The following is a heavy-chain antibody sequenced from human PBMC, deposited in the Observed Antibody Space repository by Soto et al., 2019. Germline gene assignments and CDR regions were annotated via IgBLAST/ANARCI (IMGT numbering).Heavy chain of an antibody. D-gene: IGHD3-10*01. CDR2: IIPILGIP. Sequence: QVQLVQSGAEVKTPGSSVKVSCKASVGTFSNYTFNWVRQAPGQGLEWMGRIIPILGIPIYAQKFLGRVTIFADESTSTAYMELTSLRSEDTAVYDCAREPIGELFVDYWGQGTLVTVSS. J-gene: IGHJ4*02. CDR1: VGTFSNYT. V-gene: IGHV1-69*08. CDR3: AREPIGELFVDY.